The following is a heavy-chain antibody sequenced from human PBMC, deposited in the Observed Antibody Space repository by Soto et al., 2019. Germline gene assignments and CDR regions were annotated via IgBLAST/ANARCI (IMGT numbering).Heavy chain of an antibody. D-gene: IGHD1-20*01. Sequence: SQTLSLTCVISGDSVSSNSAAWNWIRQSPSRGLEWLGRTYYRSKWYNDYAVSVKSRITINPDTSKNQFSLQLNSVTPEDTAVYYCARDPYNWNDVHFDYWGQGTLVTVSS. CDR2: TYYRSKWYN. V-gene: IGHV6-1*01. J-gene: IGHJ4*02. CDR3: ARDPYNWNDVHFDY. CDR1: GDSVSSNSAA.